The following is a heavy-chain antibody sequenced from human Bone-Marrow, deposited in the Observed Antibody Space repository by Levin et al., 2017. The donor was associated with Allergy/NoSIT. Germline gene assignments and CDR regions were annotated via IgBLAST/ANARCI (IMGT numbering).Heavy chain of an antibody. CDR1: GFTFNDYT. V-gene: IGHV3-43*01. Sequence: LSLTCAASGFTFNDYTMHWVHQAPQRGLEWVSLISWDASTTYYADSVRGRFTISRDNSKNALYLQMNSLTTEDTALYYCAKDLSPRIAVTGNIEYWGQGTLVTVSS. J-gene: IGHJ4*02. CDR2: ISWDASTT. D-gene: IGHD6-19*01. CDR3: AKDLSPRIAVTGNIEY.